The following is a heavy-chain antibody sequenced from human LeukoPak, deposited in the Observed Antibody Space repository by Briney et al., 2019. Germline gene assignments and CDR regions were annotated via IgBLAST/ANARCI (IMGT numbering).Heavy chain of an antibody. V-gene: IGHV3-48*01. CDR3: ARGVGSFET. D-gene: IGHD2-2*03. CDR1: GFTFDLYS. CDR2: ISGSSTTI. J-gene: IGHJ3*02. Sequence: GGSLRLSCAASGFTFDLYSMNWVRQAPGKGLEWLSYISGSSTTIDYADSVKGRFTISRDNAKNSMYLQMNSLRAEDTATYYCARGVGSFETWGQGTMVTVSS.